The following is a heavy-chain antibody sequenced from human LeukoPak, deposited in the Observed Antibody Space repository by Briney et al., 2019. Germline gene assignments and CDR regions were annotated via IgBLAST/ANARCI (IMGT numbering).Heavy chain of an antibody. V-gene: IGHV4-59*01. J-gene: IGHJ4*02. CDR1: GGSISSYY. CDR2: IYYSGST. D-gene: IGHD6-19*01. Sequence: SETLSLTCTVSGGSISSYYWSWIRQPPGKGLEWIGYIYYSGSTNYNPPLKSRVTISVDTSKNQFSLKLSSVTAADTAVYYCASSPYSSGWYPLPYYFDYWGQGTLVTVSS. CDR3: ASSPYSSGWYPLPYYFDY.